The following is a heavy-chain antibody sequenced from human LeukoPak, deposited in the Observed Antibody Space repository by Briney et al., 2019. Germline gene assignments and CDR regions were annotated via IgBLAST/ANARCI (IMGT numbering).Heavy chain of an antibody. CDR1: GGSISSGGYY. J-gene: IGHJ4*02. V-gene: IGHV4-31*03. Sequence: SETLSLTCTVSGGSISSGGYYWSWIRQHPGKGLEWIGYIHYSGSTYYNPSLKSRVTISVDRSKNHFSLKLSSVTAADTAVYYCARDAFDSNYFDYWGQRTLVTVSS. CDR2: IHYSGST. CDR3: ARDAFDSNYFDY. D-gene: IGHD4-11*01.